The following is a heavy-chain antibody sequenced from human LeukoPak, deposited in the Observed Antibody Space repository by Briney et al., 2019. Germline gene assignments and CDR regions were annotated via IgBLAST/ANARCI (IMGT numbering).Heavy chain of an antibody. Sequence: SETLSLTCTVSGGSVSGYSWSWIRQPAGKGLEWIGRIYTSGSTNYNPSLKSRVTMSVDTSKNQFSLKLISVTAADTAVYYCARAPGSGYYYFHYRGQGTLVTVSS. J-gene: IGHJ4*02. CDR3: ARAPGSGYYYFHY. CDR1: GGSVSGYS. D-gene: IGHD3-22*01. V-gene: IGHV4-4*07. CDR2: IYTSGST.